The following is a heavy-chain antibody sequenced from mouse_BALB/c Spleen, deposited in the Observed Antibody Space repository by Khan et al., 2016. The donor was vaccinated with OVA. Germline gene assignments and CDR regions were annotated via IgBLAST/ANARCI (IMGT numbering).Heavy chain of an antibody. CDR2: INTYTGEP. J-gene: IGHJ4*01. Sequence: QIQLVQSGPELKKPGETVKISCKASGYTFTNYGMNWVKQSPGKGLKWMGWINTYTGEPTYADDFKGRFAFSRETAASTPYLQINNLKNEDTATYFCAGPHYFTETLDHWGQGTSVTVSS. D-gene: IGHD1-1*01. V-gene: IGHV9-3-1*01. CDR1: GYTFTNYG. CDR3: AGPHYFTETLDH.